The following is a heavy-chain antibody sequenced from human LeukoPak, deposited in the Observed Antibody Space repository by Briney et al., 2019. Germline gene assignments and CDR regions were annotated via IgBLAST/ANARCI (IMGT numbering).Heavy chain of an antibody. D-gene: IGHD6-13*01. V-gene: IGHV4-34*01. Sequence: PSETLSLTCAVYGGSFSGYYWSWIRQPPGKGLEWIGEINHSGSTNYNPSLKSRVTISVDTSKNQFSLKLSSVTAADTAVYYCASQYSSSSTRAFDYWGQGTLVTVSS. CDR1: GGSFSGYY. CDR3: ASQYSSSSTRAFDY. CDR2: INHSGST. J-gene: IGHJ4*02.